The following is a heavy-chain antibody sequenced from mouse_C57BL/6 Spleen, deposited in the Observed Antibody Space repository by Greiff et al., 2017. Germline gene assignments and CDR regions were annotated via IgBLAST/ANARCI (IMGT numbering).Heavy chain of an antibody. V-gene: IGHV1-9*01. CDR2: ILPGSGST. Sequence: VKLMESGAELMKPGASVKLSCKATGYTFTGYWIEGVKQRPGHGLEWIGEILPGSGSTNYNEKFRGKATFTADTSSNTAYMQLSSLTTEDSAIYYCARRKLDGYMYFDVWGTGTTVTVSS. D-gene: IGHD2-3*01. CDR3: ARRKLDGYMYFDV. CDR1: GYTFTGYW. J-gene: IGHJ1*03.